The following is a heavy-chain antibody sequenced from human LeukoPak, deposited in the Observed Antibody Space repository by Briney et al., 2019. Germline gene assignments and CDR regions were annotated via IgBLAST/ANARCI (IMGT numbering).Heavy chain of an antibody. Sequence: SETLSLTCTVSGYSISSGYYWGWIRQPPGKGLEWIGSIYHSGSTYYSPSLKSRVTISVDTSKNQFSLKLSSVTAADTAVYYCAKDGPGVLERWCFDYWGQGTLVTVSS. CDR3: AKDGPGVLERWCFDY. CDR2: IYHSGST. CDR1: GYSISSGYY. V-gene: IGHV4-38-2*02. D-gene: IGHD1-1*01. J-gene: IGHJ4*02.